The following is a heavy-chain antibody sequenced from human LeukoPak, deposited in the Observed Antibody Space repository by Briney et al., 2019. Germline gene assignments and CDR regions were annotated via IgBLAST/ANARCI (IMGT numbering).Heavy chain of an antibody. D-gene: IGHD2-2*01. V-gene: IGHV3-23*01. CDR2: IGGSGDTT. J-gene: IGHJ3*02. CDR3: AKEGYCSSTSCHDAFDI. CDR1: GLSFSTYA. Sequence: GGSLRLSCVASGLSFSTYAMSWVRQAPGKGLEWVAAIGGSGDTTNYADSVRGRFTISRDNSKNTLYVQMNSLRVEDTAVYYCAKEGYCSSTSCHDAFDIWGQGTMVTVSS.